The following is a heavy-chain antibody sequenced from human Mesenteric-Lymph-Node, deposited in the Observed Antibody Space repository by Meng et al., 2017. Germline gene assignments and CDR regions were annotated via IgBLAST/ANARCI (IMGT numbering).Heavy chain of an antibody. Sequence: ASVKVSCKASGYTFTGYYMHWVRQAPGQGLEWMGRINPNSGGTNYAQKFLGRVTMTRDTSISTAYMELSRLRSDDTAVYYCARDCSGGSCYSYWGQGTLVTVSS. V-gene: IGHV1-2*06. D-gene: IGHD2-15*01. J-gene: IGHJ4*02. CDR2: INPNSGGT. CDR1: GYTFTGYY. CDR3: ARDCSGGSCYSY.